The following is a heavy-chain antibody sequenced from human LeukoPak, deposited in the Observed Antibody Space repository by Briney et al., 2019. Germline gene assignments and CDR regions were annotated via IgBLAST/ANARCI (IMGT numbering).Heavy chain of an antibody. CDR3: AKDPAYYDSSGYYPDY. V-gene: IGHV3-23*01. Sequence: GGSLRLSCAASCSTFSSYAMSWVRQAPGKGLEWVSAISGSGGSTYYADSVKGRFTISRDNSKNTLYLQMNSLRAEDTAVYYCAKDPAYYDSSGYYPDYWGQGTLVTVSS. J-gene: IGHJ4*02. CDR1: CSTFSSYA. CDR2: ISGSGGST. D-gene: IGHD3-22*01.